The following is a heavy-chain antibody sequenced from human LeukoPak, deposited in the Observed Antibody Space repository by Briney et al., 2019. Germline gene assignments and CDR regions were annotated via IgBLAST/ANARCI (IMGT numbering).Heavy chain of an antibody. V-gene: IGHV3-33*06. CDR2: IWYDGSNK. CDR1: GFTFSSYG. Sequence: GGSLRLSCAASGFTFSSYGMHWVRQAPGKGLEWVAVIWYDGSNKYYADSVKGRFTISRDNSKNTLYLQMNSLRAEDTAVYYCAKGERSTSLYYYYYYMDVWGKGTTVTVSS. D-gene: IGHD2-2*01. J-gene: IGHJ6*03. CDR3: AKGERSTSLYYYYYYMDV.